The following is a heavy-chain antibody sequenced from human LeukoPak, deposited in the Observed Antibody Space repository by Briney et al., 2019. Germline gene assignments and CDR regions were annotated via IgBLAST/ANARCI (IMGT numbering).Heavy chain of an antibody. CDR2: INPNSGGT. CDR3: AGAAFLSSAWLVKRGGDYFDY. V-gene: IGHV1-2*06. Sequence: ASVKVSCKASGYTFTGYYMHWVRQAPGQGLEWMGRINPNSGGTNYAQKFQGRVTMTRDTSISTAYMERSRLRSDDTAVYCCAGAAFLSSAWLVKRGGDYFDYWGQGTLVTVSS. D-gene: IGHD6-19*01. CDR1: GYTFTGYY. J-gene: IGHJ4*02.